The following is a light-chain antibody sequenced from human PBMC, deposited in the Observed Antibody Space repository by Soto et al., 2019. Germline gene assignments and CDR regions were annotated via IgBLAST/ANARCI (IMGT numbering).Light chain of an antibody. J-gene: IGKJ1*01. CDR3: QQYNNWPRT. Sequence: EIVMTQSPATLSLSPGERATLSCRASESVSNNLAWYQQKAGQAPRLLIYGASTRATGIPARFSGSGSGTEFTLTISSLQSEDFAVYYCQQYNNWPRTFGQGTKV. CDR1: ESVSNN. CDR2: GAS. V-gene: IGKV3-15*01.